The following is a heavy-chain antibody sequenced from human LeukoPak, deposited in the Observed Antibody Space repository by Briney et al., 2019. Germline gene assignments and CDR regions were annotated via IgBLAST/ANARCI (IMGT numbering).Heavy chain of an antibody. D-gene: IGHD2-15*01. CDR3: ARARGYCSVSSCYYFDY. Sequence: SETLSLTCTVSGGSISSYYWSWIRQPPGKGLEWIGYISYSGSTNYNPSLKSRVTISVDTSRNQFSLKLSSVTAADTAVYYCARARGYCSVSSCYYFDYWGQGTLVTVSS. CDR2: ISYSGST. J-gene: IGHJ4*02. V-gene: IGHV4-59*01. CDR1: GGSISSYY.